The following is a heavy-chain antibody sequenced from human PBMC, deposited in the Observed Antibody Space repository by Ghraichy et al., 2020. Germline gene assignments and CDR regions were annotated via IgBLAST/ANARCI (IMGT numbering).Heavy chain of an antibody. CDR2: MNPNSGNT. CDR3: ARDDYGDYGIRVYYYYGMDV. D-gene: IGHD4-17*01. J-gene: IGHJ6*02. Sequence: ASVKVSCKASGYTFTSYDINWVRQATGQGLEWMGWMNPNSGNTGYAQKFQGRVTMTRNTSISTAYMELSSLRSEDTAVYYCARDDYGDYGIRVYYYYGMDVWGQGTTVTVSS. CDR1: GYTFTSYD. V-gene: IGHV1-8*01.